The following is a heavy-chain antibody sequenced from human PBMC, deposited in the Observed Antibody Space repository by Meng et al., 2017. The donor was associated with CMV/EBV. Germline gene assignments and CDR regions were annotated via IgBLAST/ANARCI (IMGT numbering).Heavy chain of an antibody. D-gene: IGHD2-2*02. CDR1: GFTFSSYE. CDR3: ARGKRGYCSSTSCYTSYYYGMDV. J-gene: IGHJ6*02. CDR2: ISSSGSTI. Sequence: GESLKISCAASGFTFSSYEMNWVRQAPGKGLEWVSYISSSGSTIYYADSVKGRFTISRDNAKNSLYLQMNSLRAEDTAVYYCARGKRGYCSSTSCYTSYYYGMDVWGQGTTVTVSS. V-gene: IGHV3-48*03.